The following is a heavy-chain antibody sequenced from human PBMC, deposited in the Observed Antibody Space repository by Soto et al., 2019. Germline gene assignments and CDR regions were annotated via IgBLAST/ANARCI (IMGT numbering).Heavy chain of an antibody. CDR3: VCIAVAGPV. CDR1: GFTFSSYA. Sequence: QVQLVESGGGVVQPGRSLRLSCAASGFTFSSYAMHWVRQAPGKGLAWVAVISYDGSNKYYADSVKGRFTISRDNSKNTLYLQMTILRGEDTAVYYCVCIAVAGPVWGQGTLVTVSS. D-gene: IGHD6-19*01. CDR2: ISYDGSNK. J-gene: IGHJ4*02. V-gene: IGHV3-30-3*01.